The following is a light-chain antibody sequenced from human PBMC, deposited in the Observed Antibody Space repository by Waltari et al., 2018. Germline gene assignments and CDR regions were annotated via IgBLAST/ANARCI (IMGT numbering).Light chain of an antibody. J-gene: IGLJ2*01. Sequence: QSALTQPASVSGSPGQSITVSCTGTSSDVGSYNLVSWYQQHPGKAPKLLIFEVSQLPSPISHPSPGSKFAHTTSLPVPVLQPEDGADYYSSSYAGSLSVVFGGGTKLTVL. V-gene: IGLV2-23*02. CDR1: SSDVGSYNL. CDR2: EVS. CDR3: SSYAGSLSVV.